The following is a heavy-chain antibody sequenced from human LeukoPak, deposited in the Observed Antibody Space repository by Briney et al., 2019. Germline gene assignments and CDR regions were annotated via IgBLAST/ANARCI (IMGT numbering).Heavy chain of an antibody. V-gene: IGHV3-23*01. CDR3: AKGGAGYCSSTSCLYYFDY. J-gene: IGHJ4*02. CDR2: ISGSGDST. CDR1: GFTLSTYA. Sequence: GGSLRLSCAPSGFTLSTYAMNWVRQAPGKGLEWVSTISGSGDSTYYADSVKGRFTISRDNSKNTLLLQMNSLRAEDTAVYYCAKGGAGYCSSTSCLYYFDYWGQGTLVTVST. D-gene: IGHD2-2*01.